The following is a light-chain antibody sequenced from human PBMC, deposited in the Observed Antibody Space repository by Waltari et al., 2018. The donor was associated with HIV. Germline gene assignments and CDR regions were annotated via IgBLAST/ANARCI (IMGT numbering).Light chain of an antibody. CDR3: KSKTSSSTPCV. J-gene: IGLJ1*01. Sequence: QSALTQPASVSGSPGQSITISCTGTSSDVGGYNSVAWYQQHPGQAPKLIIYDVSNRPSGVPYRFSGSKSGNTASLTISGLQAEDEADYYCKSKTSSSTPCVFGTGTKVTVL. CDR2: DVS. V-gene: IGLV2-14*03. CDR1: SSDVGGYNS.